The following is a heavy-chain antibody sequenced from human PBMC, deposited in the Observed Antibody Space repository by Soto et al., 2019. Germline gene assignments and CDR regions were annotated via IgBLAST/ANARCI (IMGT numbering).Heavy chain of an antibody. CDR2: ISSDGDGV. CDR3: AKDAVKYYYASGNNRGLDV. V-gene: IGHV3-23*01. CDR1: GFTFKNYA. J-gene: IGHJ6*02. D-gene: IGHD3-10*01. Sequence: GGSLRLSCAASGFTFKNYAMNWVRQAPGKGLEWVSAISSDGDGVYYADSVKGRFTISRDNPKNTLYLQMNSLRAEDTAVYYCAKDAVKYYYASGNNRGLDVWGQGTTVTVSS.